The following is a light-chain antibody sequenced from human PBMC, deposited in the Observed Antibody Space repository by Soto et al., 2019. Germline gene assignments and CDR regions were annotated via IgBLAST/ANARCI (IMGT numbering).Light chain of an antibody. Sequence: EIVMTQSPGTLSVFPGERATLSCRTSQSISDSLAWYQQKPGQAPRLLIYGASTRATGIPARFSGGGSGTEFTLTISSLQSEDSATYYCNQYYDWPPRTFGPGTRVEIK. J-gene: IGKJ1*01. CDR1: QSISDS. V-gene: IGKV3-15*01. CDR3: NQYYDWPPRT. CDR2: GAS.